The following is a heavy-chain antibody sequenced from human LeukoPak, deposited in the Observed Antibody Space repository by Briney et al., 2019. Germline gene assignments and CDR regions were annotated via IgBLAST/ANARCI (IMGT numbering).Heavy chain of an antibody. CDR1: GYTFTTYG. CDR3: ARVEDDYGDSSYDY. Sequence: ASVKVSCKASGYTFTTYGISWVRQAPGQGLEWMGWISAYNGNTNYAQKLQGRVTMTTDTSTSTAYMELRSLRSDDTAVYYCARVEDDYGDSSYDYWGQGTLVTVSS. J-gene: IGHJ4*02. CDR2: ISAYNGNT. V-gene: IGHV1-18*01. D-gene: IGHD4-17*01.